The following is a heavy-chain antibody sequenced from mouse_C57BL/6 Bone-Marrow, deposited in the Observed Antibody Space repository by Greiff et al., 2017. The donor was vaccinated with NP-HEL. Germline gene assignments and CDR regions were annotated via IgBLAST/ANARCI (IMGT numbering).Heavy chain of an antibody. J-gene: IGHJ1*03. CDR2: IDPEDGDT. Sequence: EVKLMESGAELVRPGASVKLSCTASGFNIKDYYMHWVKQRPEQGLEWIGRIDPEDGDTEYAPKFQGKATMTADTSSNTAYLQLSSLTSEDTAVYYCTTNRVVTTAWYFDVWGTGTTVTVSS. CDR3: TTNRVVTTAWYFDV. CDR1: GFNIKDYY. D-gene: IGHD1-2*01. V-gene: IGHV14-1*01.